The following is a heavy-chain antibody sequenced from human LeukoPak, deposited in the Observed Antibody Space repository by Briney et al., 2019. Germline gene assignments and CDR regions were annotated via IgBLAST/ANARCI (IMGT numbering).Heavy chain of an antibody. Sequence: SAKVSCKASGGTFSSYAISWVRQAPGQGLEWMGRIIPILGIANYAQKFQGRVTITADKSTSAAYMELRSLRSDDTAVYYCARDRMILGVPFDYWGQGTLVTVSS. CDR2: IIPILGIA. V-gene: IGHV1-69*04. J-gene: IGHJ4*02. CDR1: GGTFSSYA. CDR3: ARDRMILGVPFDY. D-gene: IGHD3-10*01.